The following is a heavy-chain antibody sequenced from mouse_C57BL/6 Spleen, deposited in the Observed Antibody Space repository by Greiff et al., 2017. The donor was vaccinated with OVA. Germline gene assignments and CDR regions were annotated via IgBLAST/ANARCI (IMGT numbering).Heavy chain of an antibody. D-gene: IGHD4-1*02. CDR2: ISDGGSYT. Sequence: EVKVVESGGGLVKPGGSLKLSCAASGFTFSSYAMSWVRQTPEKRLEWVATISDGGSYTYYPDNVKGRFTISRDNAKNNLYLQMSHLKSEDTAMYYCARGESSTGTDFDVWGTGTTVTVSS. V-gene: IGHV5-4*03. CDR3: ARGESSTGTDFDV. CDR1: GFTFSSYA. J-gene: IGHJ1*03.